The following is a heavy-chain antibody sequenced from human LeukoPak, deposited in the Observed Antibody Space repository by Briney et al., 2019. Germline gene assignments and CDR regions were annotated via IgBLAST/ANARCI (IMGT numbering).Heavy chain of an antibody. CDR1: GFTFSNYA. CDR3: ARSPLSTLKSFDS. J-gene: IGHJ4*02. CDR2: FSASGANT. Sequence: GGSLRLSCAASGFTFSNYAMSWVRQAPRKGPEWLSTFSASGANTYYADSVRGRFTISRDNCKDTLYLQMDGLRAEDTAFYYCARSPLSTLKSFDSWGQGTLVSVSS. D-gene: IGHD3-16*01. V-gene: IGHV3-23*01.